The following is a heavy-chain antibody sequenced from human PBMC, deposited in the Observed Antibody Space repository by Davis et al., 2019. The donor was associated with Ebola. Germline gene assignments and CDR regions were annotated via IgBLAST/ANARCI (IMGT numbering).Heavy chain of an antibody. CDR1: GGSISSSSYY. Sequence: MPSETLSLTCTVSGGSISSSSYYWGWIRQPPGKGLEWIGSIYYSGSTYYNPSLKSRVTISVDTSKNQFSLKLSSVTAADTAVYYCARGHDILTGHSRDGMDVWGQGTTVTVSS. D-gene: IGHD3-9*01. CDR3: ARGHDILTGHSRDGMDV. CDR2: IYYSGST. V-gene: IGHV4-39*07. J-gene: IGHJ6*02.